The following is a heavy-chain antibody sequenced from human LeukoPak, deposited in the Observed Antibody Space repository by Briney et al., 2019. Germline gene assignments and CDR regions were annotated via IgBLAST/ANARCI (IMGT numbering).Heavy chain of an antibody. D-gene: IGHD1-26*01. CDR3: ARDVGGSLDY. Sequence: GGSLRLSCVVSGITFDYRALSWVRQAPGKGLEWVANIKEDESAKHQADSVKGRFTISRDNAQNSVYLQMSSLRGEDTAVYYCARDVGGSLDYWGQGTLVTVSS. CDR1: GITFDYRA. J-gene: IGHJ4*02. V-gene: IGHV3-7*01. CDR2: IKEDESAK.